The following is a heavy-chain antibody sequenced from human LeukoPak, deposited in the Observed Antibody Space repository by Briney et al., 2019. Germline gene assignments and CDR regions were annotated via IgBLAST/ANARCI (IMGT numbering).Heavy chain of an antibody. CDR1: GGSVSSYF. CDR2: VYYSGST. J-gene: IGHJ6*02. Sequence: SETLSLTCTVSGGSVSSYFWSWVRQPPGMGLEWIGCVYYSGSTNYNPSLKSRVTISVDTSTTQFSPRLSSVTAADTAVYYCARHLGPGWHAMDVWGQGTTVTVSS. D-gene: IGHD2-15*01. V-gene: IGHV4-59*08. CDR3: ARHLGPGWHAMDV.